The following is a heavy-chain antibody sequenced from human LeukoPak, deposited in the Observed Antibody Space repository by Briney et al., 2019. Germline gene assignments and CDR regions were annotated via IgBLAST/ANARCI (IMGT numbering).Heavy chain of an antibody. J-gene: IGHJ4*02. D-gene: IGHD3-22*01. Sequence: PSETLSLTCTVSGGSISSGSYYWSWIRQPAGKGLEWIGRIYTSGSTNYNPSLKSRVTISVDTSKNQFSLKLSSVTAADTAVYYCARQTSYYYDSSGYYPDYWGQGTLVTVSS. CDR3: ARQTSYYYDSSGYYPDY. CDR1: GGSISSGSYY. CDR2: IYTSGST. V-gene: IGHV4-61*02.